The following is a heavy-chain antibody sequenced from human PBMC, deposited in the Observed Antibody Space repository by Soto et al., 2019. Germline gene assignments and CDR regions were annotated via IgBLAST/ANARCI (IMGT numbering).Heavy chain of an antibody. CDR2: IYYSGST. D-gene: IGHD5-18*01. CDR1: GGSISSYY. Sequence: SETLSLTCTVSGGSISSYYWSWIRQPPGKGLEWIGYIYYSGSTNYNPSLKSRVTISVDTSKNQFSLKLSSVTAADTAVYYCARGSKGFRGGSSYGLEYWGRGALVTVSS. CDR3: ARGSKGFRGGSSYGLEY. V-gene: IGHV4-59*12. J-gene: IGHJ4*02.